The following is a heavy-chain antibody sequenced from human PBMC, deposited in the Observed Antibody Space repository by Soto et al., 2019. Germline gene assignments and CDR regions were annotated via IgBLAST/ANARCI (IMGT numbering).Heavy chain of an antibody. CDR1: GYTFTSYD. D-gene: IGHD3-3*01. CDR2: MNPNSGNT. CDR3: ARGTSYYDFWSGYYTFDY. J-gene: IGHJ4*02. Sequence: ASVKVSCKASGYTFTSYDINWVRQATGQGLEWMGWMNPNSGNTGYAQKFQGRVTMTRNTSISTAYMELSSLRSEDTAMYYCARGTSYYDFWSGYYTFDYWGQGTLVTVSS. V-gene: IGHV1-8*01.